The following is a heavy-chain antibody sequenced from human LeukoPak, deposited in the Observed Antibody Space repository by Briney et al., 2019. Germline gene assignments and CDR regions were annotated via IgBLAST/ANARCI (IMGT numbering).Heavy chain of an antibody. CDR2: IIPIFGTA. CDR1: GGTFSSDA. D-gene: IGHD3-3*01. V-gene: IGHV1-69*13. J-gene: IGHJ3*02. Sequence: SVTVSCTASGGTFSSDAISWVRQAPGQGLEWMGGIIPIFGTANYAQKFQGRVTITADESTSTAYMELSSLRSEDTAVYYCARGNQGFWSGYYRNAFDIWGQGTMVTVSS. CDR3: ARGNQGFWSGYYRNAFDI.